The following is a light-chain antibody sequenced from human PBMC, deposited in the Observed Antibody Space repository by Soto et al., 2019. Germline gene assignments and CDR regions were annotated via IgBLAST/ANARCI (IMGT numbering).Light chain of an antibody. J-gene: IGLJ2*01. CDR1: SSDVGNYDY. CDR3: SSYTTTATVV. V-gene: IGLV2-14*01. CDR2: EVS. Sequence: QSALTQPASVSGSPGQSIAISCTGTSSDVGNYDYVSWYQQHPGQVPKLIVYEVSNRPSGFSNRFSGAKSGNTASLTISGLQAEDEADYYCSSYTTTATVVFGGGTKLTVL.